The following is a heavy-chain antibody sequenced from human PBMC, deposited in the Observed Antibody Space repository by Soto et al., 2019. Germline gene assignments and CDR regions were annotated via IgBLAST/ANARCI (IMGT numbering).Heavy chain of an antibody. CDR1: GYTFTSYA. CDR3: ARGGYCSGGSCSYFDY. J-gene: IGHJ4*02. D-gene: IGHD2-15*01. V-gene: IGHV1-3*01. CDR2: INAGNGNT. Sequence: ASVKVSCKASGYTFTSYAMHWVRQAPGQRLEWMGWINAGNGNTKYSQKFQGRVTIARDTSASTAYMELSSLRSEDTAVYYCARGGYCSGGSCSYFDYWGQGTLVTVS.